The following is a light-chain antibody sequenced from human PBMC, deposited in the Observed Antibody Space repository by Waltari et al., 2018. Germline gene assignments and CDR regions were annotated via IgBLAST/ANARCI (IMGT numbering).Light chain of an antibody. Sequence: DIQMTQSPSSLSASVGDRVTITCRASQSISNYLNWYQQKPGKAPKLLISAASSLQSGVPSGFSGSGSGTDFTLTISSLQPEDFTTYYCQQSYSTPPYTFGPGTKLEIK. J-gene: IGKJ2*01. CDR1: QSISNY. CDR3: QQSYSTPPYT. V-gene: IGKV1-39*01. CDR2: AAS.